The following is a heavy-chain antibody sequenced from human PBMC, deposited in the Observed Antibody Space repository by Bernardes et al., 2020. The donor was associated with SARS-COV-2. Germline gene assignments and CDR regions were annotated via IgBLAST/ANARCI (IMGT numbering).Heavy chain of an antibody. CDR2: ISGSGNTT. V-gene: IGHV3-23*01. Sequence: GGSLRLSCAASGFTFTKYDMSWVRQAPGKGLEWVSGISGSGNTTYYADSVKGRFTISRDNSKNTLFLQMDSLRAEVTAVYYCAKDDDRPLFGAPGFDSWGQGTLVTVSS. CDR1: GFTFTKYD. J-gene: IGHJ4*02. CDR3: AKDDDRPLFGAPGFDS. D-gene: IGHD3-3*01.